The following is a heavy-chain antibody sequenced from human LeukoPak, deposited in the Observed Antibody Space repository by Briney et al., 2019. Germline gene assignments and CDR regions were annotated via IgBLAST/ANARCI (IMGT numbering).Heavy chain of an antibody. CDR3: ARAMTTVTVNWFDP. D-gene: IGHD4-17*01. J-gene: IGHJ5*02. CDR1: GGSISSYY. CDR2: IYTSGST. Sequence: KPSETLSLTCTVSGGSISSYYWSWIRQPAGKGLEWIGRIYTSGSTNYNPSLKSRVTMSVDTSKNQFSLKLSSVTAADTAVYYCARAMTTVTVNWFDPWGQGTLVTVSS. V-gene: IGHV4-4*07.